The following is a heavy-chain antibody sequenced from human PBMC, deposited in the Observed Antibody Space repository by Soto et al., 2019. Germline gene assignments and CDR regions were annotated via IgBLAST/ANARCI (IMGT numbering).Heavy chain of an antibody. V-gene: IGHV3-21*01. Sequence: GGSLRLSCAVSGFYFRSYWMHWVRQAPGKGLEWVSSISSSSSYIYYADSVKGRFTISRDNAKNSLYLQMNSLRAEDTAVYYCARDYGDYEYYYYGMDVWGQGTTVTVSS. CDR3: ARDYGDYEYYYYGMDV. CDR2: ISSSSSYI. J-gene: IGHJ6*02. CDR1: GFYFRSYW. D-gene: IGHD4-17*01.